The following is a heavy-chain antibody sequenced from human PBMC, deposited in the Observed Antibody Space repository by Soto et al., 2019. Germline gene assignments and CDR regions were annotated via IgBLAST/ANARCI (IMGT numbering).Heavy chain of an antibody. J-gene: IGHJ4*02. CDR3: ARTIFGVVSLDY. D-gene: IGHD3-3*01. V-gene: IGHV1-2*02. Sequence: ASVKVSCKASGYTFTGYYMRWVRQAPGQGLEWMGWINPNSGGTNYAQKFQGRVTMTRDTSISTAYMELSRLRSDDTAVYYCARTIFGVVSLDYWGQGTLVTVSS. CDR2: INPNSGGT. CDR1: GYTFTGYY.